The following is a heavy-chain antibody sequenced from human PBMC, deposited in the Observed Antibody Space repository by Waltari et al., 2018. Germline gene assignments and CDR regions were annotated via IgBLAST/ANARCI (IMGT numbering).Heavy chain of an antibody. CDR3: ARNYDYIWGSLGY. Sequence: QVQLQESGPGLVKPSETLSLTCTVSGGSISSHYWSWLRQPPGKGLEWIGYIYYSGSTNYNPSLKSRVTISVDTSKNQFSLKLSSVTAADTAVYYCARNYDYIWGSLGYWGQGTLVTVSS. CDR1: GGSISSHY. J-gene: IGHJ4*02. CDR2: IYYSGST. V-gene: IGHV4-59*11. D-gene: IGHD3-16*01.